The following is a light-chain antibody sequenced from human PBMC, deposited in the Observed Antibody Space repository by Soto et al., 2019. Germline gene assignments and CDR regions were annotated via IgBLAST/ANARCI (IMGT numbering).Light chain of an antibody. V-gene: IGLV2-14*01. CDR3: TSCITANTRCV. J-gene: IGLJ1*01. CDR1: SSGIGRYNY. CDR2: EVN. Sequence: QSALTQPASVSGSPGQSITISCTGTSSGIGRYNYVSWFQQHPGKVPKLVIFEVNYRPSGVSDRFSGSKSGNTASLTITGLQAEDEADYYCTSCITANTRCVFGSGTKVTV.